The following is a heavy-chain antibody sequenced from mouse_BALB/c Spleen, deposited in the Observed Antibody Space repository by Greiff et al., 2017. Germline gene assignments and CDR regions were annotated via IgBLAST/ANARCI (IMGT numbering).Heavy chain of an antibody. Sequence: EVQGVESGGGLVQPGGSRKLSCAASGFTFSSFGMHWVRQAPEKGLEWVAYISSGSSTIYYADTVKGRFTISRDNPKNTLFLQMTSLRSEDTAMYYCARSVPSYYAMDYWGQGTSVTVSS. CDR1: GFTFSSFG. CDR2: ISSGSSTI. V-gene: IGHV5-17*02. D-gene: IGHD1-1*01. CDR3: ARSVPSYYAMDY. J-gene: IGHJ4*01.